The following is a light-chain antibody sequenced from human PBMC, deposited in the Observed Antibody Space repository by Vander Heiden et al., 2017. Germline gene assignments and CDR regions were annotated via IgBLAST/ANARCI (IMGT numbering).Light chain of an antibody. CDR1: TGAVTSGHY. J-gene: IGLJ3*02. Sequence: QAVVTQQPSLTVSPGGPVSLTCGSSTGAVTSGHYPYWFQQMPGQAPRTLIYDTSNKHSWTPARFSGSLLGGRAALTLSGAQPEDEADYYCLLSYSGARVFGGGTKLTVL. CDR2: DTS. CDR3: LLSYSGARV. V-gene: IGLV7-46*01.